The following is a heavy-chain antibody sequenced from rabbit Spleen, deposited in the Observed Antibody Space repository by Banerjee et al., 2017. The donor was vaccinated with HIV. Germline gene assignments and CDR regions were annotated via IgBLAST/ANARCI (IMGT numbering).Heavy chain of an antibody. D-gene: IGHD8-1*01. V-gene: IGHV1S43*01. Sequence: QQQLEESGGGLVKPGGTLTLTCKASGVDFSSYYYMCWVRQAPGKGLELIACIYTSSGNTWYASWVHGRFTISKISSTTVTLQMTSLPVADTATFFCARDAGRGPYIDGYFDLWGPGTLVTVS. J-gene: IGHJ4*01. CDR1: GVDFSSYYY. CDR2: IYTSSGNT. CDR3: ARDAGRGPYIDGYFDL.